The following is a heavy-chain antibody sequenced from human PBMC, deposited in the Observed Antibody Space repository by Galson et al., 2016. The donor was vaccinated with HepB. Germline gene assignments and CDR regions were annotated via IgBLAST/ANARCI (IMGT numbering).Heavy chain of an antibody. Sequence: SLRLSCAAAGFTFSNAWMSWVRQAPGKGLEWVGRIRSNTDGGTTDYAAPVKGRFSISRADSKNTLYLQVSSLKTEDTAVYYCTTGTGSHWGQGTTVTVSS. V-gene: IGHV3-15*01. CDR2: IRSNTDGGTT. J-gene: IGHJ6*02. CDR1: GFTFSNAW. CDR3: TTGTGSH. D-gene: IGHD3-10*01.